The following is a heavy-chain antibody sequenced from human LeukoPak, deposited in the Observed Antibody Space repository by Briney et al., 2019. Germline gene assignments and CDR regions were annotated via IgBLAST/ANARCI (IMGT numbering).Heavy chain of an antibody. CDR2: INGDGSNT. J-gene: IGHJ4*02. CDR3: ARVRPGYYCDY. V-gene: IGHV3-74*03. CDR1: GFTFSSHW. Sequence: GGSLRLSCAASGFTFSSHWMRWVRQAPGKGLVWVSRINGDGSNTTYADSVRGRFTISRDNAKNSLYLQMNSLRAEDTAVYYCARVRPGYYCDYWGQGILVTVSS.